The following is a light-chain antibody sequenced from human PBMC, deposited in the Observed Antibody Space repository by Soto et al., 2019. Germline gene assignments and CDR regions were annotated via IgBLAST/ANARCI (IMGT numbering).Light chain of an antibody. CDR1: QSVSSSF. V-gene: IGKV3-20*01. CDR3: QQYGSAPLT. CDR2: GAS. J-gene: IGKJ2*01. Sequence: EIVLTQSPGTLSLSPGERATLSCRASQSVSSSFLAWYQQKPGQARRLLIYGASSRATGIPDRFSGSGSGTDFTLTISRLEPEDFAVYYCQQYGSAPLTFGQGTKLGIK.